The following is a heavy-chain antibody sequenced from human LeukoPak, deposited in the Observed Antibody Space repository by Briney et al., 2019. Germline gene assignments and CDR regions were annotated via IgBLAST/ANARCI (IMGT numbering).Heavy chain of an antibody. D-gene: IGHD3-10*01. CDR2: IKQDGSEK. V-gene: IGHV3-7*01. J-gene: IGHJ4*02. Sequence: GGSLRLSCAASGFTFRSYEMNWVRQAPGKGLEWVANIKQDGSEKYYVDSVKGRFTISRDNAKNSLYLQMNSLRAEDTAVYYCARVGPGGYYYYDYWGQGTLVTVSS. CDR3: ARVGPGGYYYYDY. CDR1: GFTFRSYE.